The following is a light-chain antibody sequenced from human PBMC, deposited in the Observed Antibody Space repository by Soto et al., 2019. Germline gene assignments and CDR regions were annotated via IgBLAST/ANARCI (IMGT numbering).Light chain of an antibody. J-gene: IGKJ1*01. Sequence: EDFLTNSRKAWSLSPGEGATLSCRPSQSVGTFFAWYQQKPGQAPRLLIYDASNRATGIQARFSGSGSGTDFTLTISSLEPEDFAVYYCQQCNSWNQWRLGQGTKVEIK. CDR3: QQCNSWNQWR. CDR2: DAS. CDR1: QSVGTF. V-gene: IGKV3-11*01.